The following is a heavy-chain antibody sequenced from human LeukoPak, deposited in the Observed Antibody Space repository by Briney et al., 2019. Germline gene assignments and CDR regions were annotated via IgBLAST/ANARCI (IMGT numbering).Heavy chain of an antibody. CDR3: ARDRIPYCTSDCSGATDL. CDR1: GFTFSSYA. D-gene: IGHD2-21*02. V-gene: IGHV3-30*03. J-gene: IGHJ3*01. CDR2: ISYDGNNK. Sequence: PGGSLRLSCAASGFTFSSYAMHWVRQAPGEGLEWVAVISYDGNNKYYVDSVKGRFTIFRDNSKNTLYLQMNSLRAEDTAVYYCARDRIPYCTSDCSGATDLWGQGTMVTVSS.